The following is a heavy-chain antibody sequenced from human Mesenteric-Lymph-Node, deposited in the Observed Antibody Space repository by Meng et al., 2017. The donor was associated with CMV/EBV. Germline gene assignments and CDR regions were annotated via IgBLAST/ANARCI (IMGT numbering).Heavy chain of an antibody. Sequence: ASVKVSCKASGYTFSRDGFSWVRQAPGQGLEWMGWVSGDNGNTNYARKFKGRVTMSIDTSTSTLYMELRTLRSDDTAVYYCAREGMTGPHYWRGLDYWGQGALVTVSS. CDR3: AREGMTGPHYWRGLDY. CDR2: VSGDNGNT. V-gene: IGHV1-18*01. D-gene: IGHD3-3*02. J-gene: IGHJ4*01. CDR1: GYTFSRDG.